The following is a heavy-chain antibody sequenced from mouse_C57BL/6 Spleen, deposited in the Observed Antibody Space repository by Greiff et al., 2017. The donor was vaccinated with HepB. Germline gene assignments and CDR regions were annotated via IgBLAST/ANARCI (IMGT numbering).Heavy chain of an antibody. CDR3: ARGITTVVADY. D-gene: IGHD1-1*01. CDR1: GFTFSSYT. V-gene: IGHV5-9*01. J-gene: IGHJ2*01. CDR2: ISGGGGNT. Sequence: EVHLVESGGGLVKPGGSLKLSCAASGFTFSSYTMSWVRQTPEKRLEWVATISGGGGNTYYPDSVKGRFTISRDNAKNTLYLQMSSLRSEDTALYYCARGITTVVADYWGQGTTLTVSS.